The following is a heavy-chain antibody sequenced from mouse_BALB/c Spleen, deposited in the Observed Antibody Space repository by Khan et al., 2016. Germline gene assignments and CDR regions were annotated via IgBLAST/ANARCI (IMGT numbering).Heavy chain of an antibody. CDR1: GDSITSGY. D-gene: IGHD1-1*01. CDR2: ISYSGST. CDR3: ARYGDYGSSGGYYWYFDV. J-gene: IGHJ1*01. V-gene: IGHV3-8*02. Sequence: EVQLQESGPSLVKPSQTLSLTCSVTGDSITSGYWNWIRKFPGNKLEYMGYISYSGSTYYNPSLKSRISITRDTSKNQYYLQLNSVTTEDTATYDCARYGDYGSSGGYYWYFDVWGAGTTVTVSS.